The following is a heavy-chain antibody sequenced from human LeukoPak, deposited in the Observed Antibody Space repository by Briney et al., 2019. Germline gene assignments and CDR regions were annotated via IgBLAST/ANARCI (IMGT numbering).Heavy chain of an antibody. V-gene: IGHV3-7*01. J-gene: IGHJ2*01. D-gene: IGHD3-10*01. CDR1: GFTSSYYW. Sequence: GGSLRLSCAASGFTSSYYWMSWVRQAPGKGLEWVANIKQDGSEKYYVDSVKGRFTISRDNAKNSLYLQMNSLRAEDTAVYYCARESSYSFGSGSYYGDWYFDLWGRGTLVTVSS. CDR3: ARESSYSFGSGSYYGDWYFDL. CDR2: IKQDGSEK.